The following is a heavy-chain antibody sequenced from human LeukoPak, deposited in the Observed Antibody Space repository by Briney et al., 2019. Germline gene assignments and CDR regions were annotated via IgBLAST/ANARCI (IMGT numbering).Heavy chain of an antibody. CDR2: IDPTGSYT. J-gene: IGHJ4*02. D-gene: IGHD1-14*01. V-gene: IGHV5-10-1*01. CDR1: GYSFTAYW. Sequence: GESLKISCKGSGYSFTAYWITWVRQMPGKGLEWMGRIDPTGSYTNYSPSFQGHVTISADKSISTAYLQWSSLKASDTAMYYCARQVYKHRIDYWGQGTLVTVSS. CDR3: ARQVYKHRIDY.